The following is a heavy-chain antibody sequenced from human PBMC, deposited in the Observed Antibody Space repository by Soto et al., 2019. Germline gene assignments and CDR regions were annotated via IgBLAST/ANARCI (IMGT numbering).Heavy chain of an antibody. CDR2: ISGSGGST. CDR1: GFTFSSYA. V-gene: IGHV3-23*01. D-gene: IGHD3-16*02. Sequence: HPGGSLRLSCAASGFTFSSYAMSWVRQAPGKGLEWVSAISGSGGSTYYADSVKGRFTISRDNSKNTLYLQMNSLRAEDTAVYYCAKMAITFGGVIVGRYMDVWGKGTKVTVSS. J-gene: IGHJ6*03. CDR3: AKMAITFGGVIVGRYMDV.